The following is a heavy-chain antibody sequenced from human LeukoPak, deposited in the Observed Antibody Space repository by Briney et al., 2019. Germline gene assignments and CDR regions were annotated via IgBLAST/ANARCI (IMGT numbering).Heavy chain of an antibody. CDR2: MYYSGST. J-gene: IGHJ4*02. Sequence: PSETLSLTCTVSGGSISSYFWSWIRQPPGKGLEWIGYMYYSGSTSYNPSLKGRVTMSVDTSKNQFSLRLSSVTAADTAVYYCARDSSGYINWGQGTLVTVSS. D-gene: IGHD3-3*01. CDR3: ARDSSGYIN. V-gene: IGHV4-59*01. CDR1: GGSISSYF.